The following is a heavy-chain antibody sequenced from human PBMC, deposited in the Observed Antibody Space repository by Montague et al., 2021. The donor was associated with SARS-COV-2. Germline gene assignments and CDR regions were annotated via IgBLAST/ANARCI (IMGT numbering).Heavy chain of an antibody. Sequence: SETLSLTCAVYGGSFSGYYWSWIRQPPGKGLEWIGEISHSGSTNYNPSLKSRVTISIDTSKNQFSLKLSSVTAADTAVYYCATLPSSITIFGVVQGYHFDDWGQGTLVTVSS. V-gene: IGHV4-34*01. CDR3: ATLPSSITIFGVVQGYHFDD. CDR1: GGSFSGYY. CDR2: ISHSGST. J-gene: IGHJ4*02. D-gene: IGHD3-3*01.